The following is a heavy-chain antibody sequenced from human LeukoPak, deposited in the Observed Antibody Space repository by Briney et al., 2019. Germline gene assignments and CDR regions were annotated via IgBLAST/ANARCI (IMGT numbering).Heavy chain of an antibody. CDR2: NRGSGGST. J-gene: IGHJ3*02. D-gene: IGHD3-22*01. CDR1: RFTFSSFA. Sequence: GGSLRLSCAASRFTFSSFAMSRVRQAPGKGLEGVSANRGSGGSTYYADSVKGRFTISRNNSKTTQYLQMNSLRAEDTAVYYAAKAIDCSGYYGGNDAFDIWGQGTMVTVSS. CDR3: AKAIDCSGYYGGNDAFDI. V-gene: IGHV3-23*01.